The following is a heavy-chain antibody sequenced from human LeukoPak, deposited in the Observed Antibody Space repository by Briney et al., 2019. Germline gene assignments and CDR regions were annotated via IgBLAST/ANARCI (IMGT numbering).Heavy chain of an antibody. Sequence: SVKVSCKASGGTFSSYAISWVRQAPGQGLEWMGGIIPIFGIANYAQKFQGRVTITADKSTSTAYMELSSLRSEDTAVYYCARGHCSSTSCYLPFYYYGMDVWGQGTTVTVSS. CDR3: ARGHCSSTSCYLPFYYYGMDV. CDR1: GGTFSSYA. J-gene: IGHJ6*02. V-gene: IGHV1-69*10. CDR2: IIPIFGIA. D-gene: IGHD2-2*01.